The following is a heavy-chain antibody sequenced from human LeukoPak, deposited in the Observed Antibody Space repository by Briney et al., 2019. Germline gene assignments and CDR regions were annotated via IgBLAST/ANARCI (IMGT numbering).Heavy chain of an antibody. CDR2: ITSSGSST. Sequence: PGGSLRLSCAASGFTFSSYSMNWVRQAPGRGLEYVAAITSSGSSTFYADSVKGRFTIYRDNSNNTLYLQMGSLRPEDMAVYYCTRGPGYDYVWGSYRADYWGQGTLVTVSS. D-gene: IGHD3-16*02. V-gene: IGHV3-64*02. CDR3: TRGPGYDYVWGSYRADY. CDR1: GFTFSSYS. J-gene: IGHJ4*02.